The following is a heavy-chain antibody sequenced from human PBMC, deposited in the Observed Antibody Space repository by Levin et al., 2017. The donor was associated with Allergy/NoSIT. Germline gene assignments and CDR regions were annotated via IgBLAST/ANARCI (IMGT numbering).Heavy chain of an antibody. CDR3: VNSGTTTRVPGGY. CDR2: ISGSSGST. D-gene: IGHD4-17*01. CDR1: GLIFSNYG. Sequence: ASETLSLTCAASGLIFSNYGMTWVRQAPGKGLEWVSAISGSSGSTYFADSVKGRFTVSRDNSKNTLYLQMNNLRADDTAVYYCVNSGTTTRVPGGYWGQGTLVTVSS. J-gene: IGHJ4*02. V-gene: IGHV3-23*01.